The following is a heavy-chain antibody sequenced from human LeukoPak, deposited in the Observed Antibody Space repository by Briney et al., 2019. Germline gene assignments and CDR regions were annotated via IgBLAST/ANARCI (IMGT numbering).Heavy chain of an antibody. CDR1: GFTFDDYA. J-gene: IGHJ5*02. CDR3: ARDLYSSGWWRFDP. Sequence: GGSLRLSCAASGFTFDDYAMHWVRQAPGKGLEWVSGISWNSGSIGYADSVKGRFTISRDNSKNTLYLQMNSLRAEDTAVYYCARDLYSSGWWRFDPWGQGTLVTVSS. D-gene: IGHD6-19*01. V-gene: IGHV3-9*01. CDR2: ISWNSGSI.